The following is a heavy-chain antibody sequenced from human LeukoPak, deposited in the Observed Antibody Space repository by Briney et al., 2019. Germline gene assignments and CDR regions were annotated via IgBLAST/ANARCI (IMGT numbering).Heavy chain of an antibody. CDR3: ARRSLLDGSGRNYIDY. Sequence: GGSLRLSCAASGFTFSSYSMNWVRQAPGKGLEWVSVTNSGSTTYFPDSVEGSLTITSNNSKNTQYLQMNSMRDAETAVYYCARRSLLDGSGRNYIDYWGQGTLVPVSS. J-gene: IGHJ4*02. V-gene: IGHV3-66*01. D-gene: IGHD3-10*01. CDR1: GFTFSSYS. CDR2: TNSGSTT.